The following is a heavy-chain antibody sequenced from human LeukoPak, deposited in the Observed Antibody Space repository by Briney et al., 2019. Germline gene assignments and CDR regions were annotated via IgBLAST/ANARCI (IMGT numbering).Heavy chain of an antibody. CDR3: ARHVVAVGFDY. D-gene: IGHD3-22*01. CDR1: GFTFSSYA. V-gene: IGHV3-23*01. Sequence: GGSLRLSCAASGFTFSSYAMSWVRQAPGKGLEGASAISGSGGSTYYADSVKGRFTISRDNAKNSLYLQMNSLRAEDRAVYYCARHVVAVGFDYWGQGTLVTVSS. CDR2: ISGSGGST. J-gene: IGHJ4*02.